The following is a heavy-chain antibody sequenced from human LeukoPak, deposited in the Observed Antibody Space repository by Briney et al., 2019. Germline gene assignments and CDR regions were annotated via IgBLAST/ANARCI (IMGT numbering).Heavy chain of an antibody. D-gene: IGHD3-10*01. CDR2: IKKDVGEK. CDR3: ARGPPYGSRSDYFDY. V-gene: IGHV3-7*01. CDR1: GFTFSNAW. Sequence: GGSLRLSCAASGFTFSNAWMSWVRQAPGKGLEWVASIKKDVGEKFYVDSVKGRFTISRDNAKNSLYLHMNSLRVEDTAVYYCARGPPYGSRSDYFDYWGQGTLGTVSS. J-gene: IGHJ4*02.